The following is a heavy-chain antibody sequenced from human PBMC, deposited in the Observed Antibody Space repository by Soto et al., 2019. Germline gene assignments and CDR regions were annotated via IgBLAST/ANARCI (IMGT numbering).Heavy chain of an antibody. CDR2: MYYSGST. CDR3: GGKNYDSSGYFDY. D-gene: IGHD3-22*01. Sequence: TLSLTCTVSGGSISSYYWSWIRQPPGKGLEWIGYMYYSGSTNYNPSLKSRVTISVDTSKNQFSLKLSSVTAADTAVYYCGGKNYDSSGYFDYWGQGTLVTVS. J-gene: IGHJ4*02. V-gene: IGHV4-59*01. CDR1: GGSISSYY.